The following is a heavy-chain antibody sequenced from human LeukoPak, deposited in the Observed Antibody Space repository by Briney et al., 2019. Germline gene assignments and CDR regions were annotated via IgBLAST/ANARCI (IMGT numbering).Heavy chain of an antibody. CDR2: ISGSGGGT. CDR1: GFTFSNYA. D-gene: IGHD2-2*01. V-gene: IGHV3-23*01. J-gene: IGHJ4*02. CDR3: AKGLYCSSTNCYFFDY. Sequence: GGSLRLSRTASGFTFSNYAMSWVRQAPGKGLEWVSTISGSGGGTYYADSVKGRFTISRDNSKNTLYLQMNSLRAEDTAVYYCAKGLYCSSTNCYFFDYWGQGTLVTVSS.